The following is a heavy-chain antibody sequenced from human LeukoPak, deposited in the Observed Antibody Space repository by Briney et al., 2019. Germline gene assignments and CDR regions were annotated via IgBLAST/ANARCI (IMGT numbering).Heavy chain of an antibody. V-gene: IGHV1-69*15. Sequence: SVKVSCKASGGTFSSYTISWARQAPGQGLEWMGRIIPIFGTANYAQKFQGRVTITADESTSTAYMELSSLRSEDTAVYYCARVPYCSSTSCYTPYHYWGQGTLVTVSS. CDR2: IIPIFGTA. CDR3: ARVPYCSSTSCYTPYHY. J-gene: IGHJ4*02. CDR1: GGTFSSYT. D-gene: IGHD2-2*02.